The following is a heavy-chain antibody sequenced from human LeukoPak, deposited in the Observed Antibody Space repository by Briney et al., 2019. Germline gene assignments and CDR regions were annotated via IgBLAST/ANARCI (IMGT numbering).Heavy chain of an antibody. CDR2: IYYSGST. J-gene: IGHJ5*02. Sequence: SETLSLTCAVSGGSISSYYWSWIRQPPGKGLEWIGYIYYSGSTNYNPSLKSRVTISVDKSKNQFSLKLSSVTAADTAVYYCARDLSSNWYNWFDPWGQGTLVTVSS. D-gene: IGHD4-11*01. CDR3: ARDLSSNWYNWFDP. CDR1: GGSISSYY. V-gene: IGHV4-59*12.